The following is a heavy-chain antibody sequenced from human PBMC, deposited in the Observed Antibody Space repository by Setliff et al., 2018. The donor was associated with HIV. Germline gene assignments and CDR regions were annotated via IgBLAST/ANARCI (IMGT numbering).Heavy chain of an antibody. Sequence: HPGGSLRLSCTASGFTFSNYAMTWVRHAPGKGLEWVSTTNDGGDRTFYADSVKGRFTISRDNSQNTLCLQMNSLRADDTAIYYCAKGFRPVDTALVSGPTYWGQGIRVTVSS. J-gene: IGHJ4*02. V-gene: IGHV3-23*01. CDR1: GFTFSNYA. CDR3: AKGFRPVDTALVSGPTY. D-gene: IGHD5-18*01. CDR2: TNDGGDRT.